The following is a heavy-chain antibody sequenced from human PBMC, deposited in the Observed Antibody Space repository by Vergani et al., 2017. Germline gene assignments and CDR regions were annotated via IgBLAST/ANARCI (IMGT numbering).Heavy chain of an antibody. CDR2: INPSGGST. Sequence: QVQLVQSGAEVKKPGASVKVSCKASGYTFTSYYMHWVRQAPGQGLEWMGIINPSGGSTSYAQKFQGRVTMTRDTSTSTVYMELSSLRSEDTAVYYCARGIEYYDILTGYSTNYYFDYWGQGTLVTVSS. J-gene: IGHJ4*02. D-gene: IGHD3-9*01. V-gene: IGHV1-46*01. CDR1: GYTFTSYY. CDR3: ARGIEYYDILTGYSTNYYFDY.